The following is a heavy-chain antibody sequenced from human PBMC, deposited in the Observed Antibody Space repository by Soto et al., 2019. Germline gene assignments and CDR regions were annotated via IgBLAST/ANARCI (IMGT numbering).Heavy chain of an antibody. Sequence: QEQLVESGGGVVQPGRSLKLSCAASGFIFSNYGMHWVRQPPGKGLEWVAVIWSDGSDERYADSVAGRFSNSRDNSKNTLYLQMNSLRVEDTALYYCARVGCSGGTCYNWFDPWGQGTLVTVSS. D-gene: IGHD2-15*01. CDR3: ARVGCSGGTCYNWFDP. V-gene: IGHV3-33*01. CDR2: IWSDGSDE. J-gene: IGHJ5*02. CDR1: GFIFSNYG.